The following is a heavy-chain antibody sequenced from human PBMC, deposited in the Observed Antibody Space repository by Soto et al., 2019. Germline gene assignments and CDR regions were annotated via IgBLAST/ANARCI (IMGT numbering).Heavy chain of an antibody. D-gene: IGHD3-10*01. J-gene: IGHJ5*02. CDR2: IDWDDDK. CDR1: GFSLSTSGMC. V-gene: IGHV2-70*11. CDR3: ARIQITMVRGVINGIWFDP. Sequence: GSGPTLVNPTQTLTLTCTFSGFSLSTSGMCVTWIRQPPGKALEWLARIDWDDDKYYSTSLKTRLTISKDTSKNQVVLTMTNMDPVDTATYYCARIQITMVRGVINGIWFDPWGQGTLVTVSS.